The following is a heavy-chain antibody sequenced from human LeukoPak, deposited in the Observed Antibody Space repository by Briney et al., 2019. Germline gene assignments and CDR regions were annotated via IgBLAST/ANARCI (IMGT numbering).Heavy chain of an antibody. CDR3: AGTYYHGSGRYLEKGYFDY. D-gene: IGHD3-10*01. V-gene: IGHV3-23*01. J-gene: IGHJ4*02. CDR1: GFTFSSYA. CDR2: ISGSGGNT. Sequence: TGGSLRLSCAASGFTFSSYAMSWVRQAPGKGLEWVSGISGSGGNTYYADSVKGRFTVSRDNSKNTLYLQMNSLRADDTAVYYCAGTYYHGSGRYLEKGYFDYWGQGTLVTVTS.